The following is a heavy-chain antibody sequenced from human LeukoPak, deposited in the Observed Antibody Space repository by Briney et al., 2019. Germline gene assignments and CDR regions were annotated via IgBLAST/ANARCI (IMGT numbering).Heavy chain of an antibody. D-gene: IGHD3-22*01. CDR2: IYYSGST. V-gene: IGHV4-31*03. J-gene: IGHJ4*02. CDR3: ARARYDSSGYYMFPPFDY. CDR1: GGSISSGGYY. Sequence: KPSETLSLTCTVSGGSISSGGYYWSWIRQHPGKGLEWIGYIYYSGSTYYNPSLKSRVTISVDTSKNQFSLKLSSVTAADTAVYYCARARYDSSGYYMFPPFDYWGQGTLVTVSS.